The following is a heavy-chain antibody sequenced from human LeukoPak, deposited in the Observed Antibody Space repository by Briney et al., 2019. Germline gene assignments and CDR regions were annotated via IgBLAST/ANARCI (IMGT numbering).Heavy chain of an antibody. CDR3: AKEGRGYSYGYLPYYFDY. Sequence: GGSLRLSCAASGFTFSSYAMSWVRQAPGKGLEWVSAISCSGGSTYYADSVKGRFTISRDNSKNTLYLQMNSLRAEDTAVYYCAKEGRGYSYGYLPYYFDYWGQGTLVTVSS. CDR1: GFTFSSYA. CDR2: ISCSGGST. D-gene: IGHD5-18*01. V-gene: IGHV3-23*01. J-gene: IGHJ4*02.